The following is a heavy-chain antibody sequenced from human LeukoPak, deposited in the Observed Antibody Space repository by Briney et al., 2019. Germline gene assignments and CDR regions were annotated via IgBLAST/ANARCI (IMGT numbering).Heavy chain of an antibody. Sequence: GGSLRLSRAASGFTFSSYAMSWVRQAPGEGVDWVSAITATGGNTYHADSLKGRFTISRDKSKNTLFLQMNSLTVEDTAVYYCAKGSSSSRPYYFDYWGQGTLVTVSS. D-gene: IGHD6-6*01. V-gene: IGHV3-23*01. J-gene: IGHJ4*02. CDR3: AKGSSSSRPYYFDY. CDR1: GFTFSSYA. CDR2: ITATGGNT.